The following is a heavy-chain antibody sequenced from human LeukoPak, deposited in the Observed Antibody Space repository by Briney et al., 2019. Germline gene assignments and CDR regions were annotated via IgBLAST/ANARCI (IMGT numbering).Heavy chain of an antibody. Sequence: GGSLRLSCAASGFTFSSYAMSWVRQAPGKGLEWVSAISGSGGSTYYADSVKGRFTISRDNAKNSLYLQMNSLRAEDTAVYYCARELQSGYSSSWYLNHFDYWGQGTLVTVSS. J-gene: IGHJ4*02. V-gene: IGHV3-23*01. D-gene: IGHD6-13*01. CDR3: ARELQSGYSSSWYLNHFDY. CDR1: GFTFSSYA. CDR2: ISGSGGST.